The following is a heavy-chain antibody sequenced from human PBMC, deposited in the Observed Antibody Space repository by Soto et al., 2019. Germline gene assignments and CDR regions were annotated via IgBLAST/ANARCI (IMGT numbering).Heavy chain of an antibody. CDR3: AREGVFWSGSYPPSQYYYMDV. CDR1: GFTFSDYY. V-gene: IGHV3-11*01. CDR2: VSTRGSTV. J-gene: IGHJ6*03. D-gene: IGHD3-3*01. Sequence: PGGSLRLSCAGSGFTFSDYYINWVRQAPGKGLEWISYVSTRGSTVNYADSVEGRFTIFRDNAENSLYLQMNSLRPEDTAIYYCAREGVFWSGSYPPSQYYYMDVWGKGTTVTVSS.